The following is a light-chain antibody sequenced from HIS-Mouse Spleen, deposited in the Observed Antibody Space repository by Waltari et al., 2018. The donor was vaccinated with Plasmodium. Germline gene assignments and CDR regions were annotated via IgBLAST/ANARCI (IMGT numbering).Light chain of an antibody. Sequence: SYELTQPPSVSVSPGQTARINCSVDALPKKYAYWYQQKSGQAPVLVSYEDSKRPSGLPERFSGSSSGTMATLTISGAQVEDEADYYCYSTDSSGNHRVFGGGTKLTVL. CDR2: EDS. J-gene: IGLJ3*02. CDR1: ALPKKY. V-gene: IGLV3-10*01. CDR3: YSTDSSGNHRV.